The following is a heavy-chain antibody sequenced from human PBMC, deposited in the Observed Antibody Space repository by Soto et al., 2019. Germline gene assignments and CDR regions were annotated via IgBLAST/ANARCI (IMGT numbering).Heavy chain of an antibody. CDR2: ISYDGSDN. J-gene: IGHJ4*02. CDR1: GFTLGSYA. Sequence: TGGSLRLSCEVSGFTLGSYAMHWVRQAPGKGLEWVSVISYDGSDNYYADSVKGRFTISRDNSKNTLYLHMNSLRPEDTAVYYCARDGTTPTAAGFDQWGQGTLVTRLL. D-gene: IGHD6-13*01. V-gene: IGHV3-30-3*01. CDR3: ARDGTTPTAAGFDQ.